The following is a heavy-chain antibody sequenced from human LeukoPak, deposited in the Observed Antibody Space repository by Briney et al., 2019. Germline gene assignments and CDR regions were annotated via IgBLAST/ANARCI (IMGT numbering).Heavy chain of an antibody. CDR3: ARSNRVSLDAFDI. CDR1: GFTVSSNY. V-gene: IGHV3-53*01. CDR2: TYSGGST. J-gene: IGHJ3*02. Sequence: PGGSLRLSCAASGFTVSSNYMSWVRQAPGKGLEWVSVTYSGGSTYYADSVKGRFTISRDNSKNTLYLQMNSLRAEDTAVYYCARSNRVSLDAFDIWGQGTMVTVSS. D-gene: IGHD2/OR15-2a*01.